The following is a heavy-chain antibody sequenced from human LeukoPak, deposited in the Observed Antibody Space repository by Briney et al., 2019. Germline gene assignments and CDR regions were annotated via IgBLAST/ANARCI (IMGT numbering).Heavy chain of an antibody. J-gene: IGHJ5*02. CDR2: ISSSSSYI. Sequence: GGSLRLSCAASGFTFSSYSMNWVRQAPGKGLEWVSSISSSSSYIYYADSVKGQFTISRDNAKNSLYLQMNSLRAEDTAVYYCAREDLDYDFWSGSISFDPWGQGTLVTVSS. CDR1: GFTFSSYS. D-gene: IGHD3-3*01. CDR3: AREDLDYDFWSGSISFDP. V-gene: IGHV3-21*01.